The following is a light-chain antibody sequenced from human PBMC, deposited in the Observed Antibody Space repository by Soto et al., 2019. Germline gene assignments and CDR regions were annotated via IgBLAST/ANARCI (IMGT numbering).Light chain of an antibody. CDR2: RAS. Sequence: DIRMTQSTSTLSASVGDRVTITSRASQSINNWLAWYQQKPGKAPKLLIYRASSLENGVPSRFSGRGSGTEFIFTITSLQPDDFATYYCQQYSSDSTFGQGTKVEIK. V-gene: IGKV1-5*03. CDR3: QQYSSDST. CDR1: QSINNW. J-gene: IGKJ1*01.